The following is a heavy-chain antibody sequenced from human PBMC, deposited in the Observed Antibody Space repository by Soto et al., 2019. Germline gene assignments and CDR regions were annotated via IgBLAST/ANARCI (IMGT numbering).Heavy chain of an antibody. CDR2: ISSDGSDK. V-gene: IGHV3-30*18. J-gene: IGHJ5*02. D-gene: IGHD7-27*01. Sequence: QEQLVESGGGVVQPGRSLRISCAASGFIFSSYGMHWVRQAPGKGLEWVAVISSDGSDKDYAVSVKGRFAISRDNSKNTVFLQRKTLRPEDTAIYFCAKGMGTWFDPWGQGTLVSVSS. CDR3: AKGMGTWFDP. CDR1: GFIFSSYG.